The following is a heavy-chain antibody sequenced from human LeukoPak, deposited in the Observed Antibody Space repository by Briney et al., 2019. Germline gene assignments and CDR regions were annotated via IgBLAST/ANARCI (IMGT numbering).Heavy chain of an antibody. D-gene: IGHD5-24*01. V-gene: IGHV3-49*04. CDR1: GFTFGDYA. J-gene: IGHJ4*02. CDR2: IRSKPYGGTA. CDR3: IRGANTRDGYNRFVY. Sequence: GSLRLSCTASGFTFGDYAINWVRQAPGKGLEWVGFIRSKPYGGTAEYTASVKGRFTISRDDSKNIAYLQMSSLKTEDTAVYCCIRGANTRDGYNRFVYWGQGTLVTVSS.